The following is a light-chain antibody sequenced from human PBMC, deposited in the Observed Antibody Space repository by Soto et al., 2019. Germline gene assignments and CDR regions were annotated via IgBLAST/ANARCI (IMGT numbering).Light chain of an antibody. Sequence: IVLTQSPGTLSLSPGERATLSCRASQSVSSSYLAWYQQKPGQAPRLIIYGASSRATGLPDRFSGSGSGTDCTLTISRLEPEDFAVYYCQQYGSSPPYTFGQGTKLEIK. J-gene: IGKJ2*01. V-gene: IGKV3-20*01. CDR3: QQYGSSPPYT. CDR1: QSVSSSY. CDR2: GAS.